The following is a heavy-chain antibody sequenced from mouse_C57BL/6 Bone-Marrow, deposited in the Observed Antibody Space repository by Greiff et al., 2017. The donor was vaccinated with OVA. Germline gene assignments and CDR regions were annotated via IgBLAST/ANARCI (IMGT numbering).Heavy chain of an antibody. J-gene: IGHJ4*01. CDR3: ARGYIYYYGHYYAMDY. Sequence: EVKLMESGGGLVKPGGSLKLSCAASGFTFSDYGMHWVRQAPEKGLEWVAYISSGSSTIYYADTVKGRFTISRDNAKNTLFLQMTSLRSEDTAMYYCARGYIYYYGHYYAMDYWGQGTSVTVSS. CDR1: GFTFSDYG. D-gene: IGHD1-1*01. V-gene: IGHV5-17*01. CDR2: ISSGSSTI.